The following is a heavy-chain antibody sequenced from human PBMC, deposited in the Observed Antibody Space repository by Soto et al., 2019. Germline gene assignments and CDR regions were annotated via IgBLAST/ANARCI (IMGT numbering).Heavy chain of an antibody. Sequence: QVQLVESGGGVVQPWRSLRLSCAASGFTFSSTAMHWVRQSPGKGLEWVAVISHDGSNKYNADSVKGRFTISRDNSKNTLLLQMNSLRAEDTAVYYCARDEGTGRPLDYWGQGTLVSVSS. CDR3: ARDEGTGRPLDY. CDR1: GFTFSSTA. D-gene: IGHD1-1*01. J-gene: IGHJ4*02. V-gene: IGHV3-30-3*01. CDR2: ISHDGSNK.